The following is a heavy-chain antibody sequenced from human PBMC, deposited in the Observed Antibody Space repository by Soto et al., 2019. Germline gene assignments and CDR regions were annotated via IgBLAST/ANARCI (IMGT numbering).Heavy chain of an antibody. CDR2: ISAHGDKV. Sequence: QVQLVESGGGVVQPGRSLSLSCAASEFTFSDYAMHWVRQAPGKGLEWVEVISAHGDKVFYADSMKDILTISRDNSKSTLFLQLTSLGPEDTALYYCAIAHYHVSSGRNGHAFDIWGQGTLVTVSS. V-gene: IGHV3-30-3*01. CDR1: EFTFSDYA. D-gene: IGHD3-22*01. CDR3: AIAHYHVSSGRNGHAFDI. J-gene: IGHJ3*02.